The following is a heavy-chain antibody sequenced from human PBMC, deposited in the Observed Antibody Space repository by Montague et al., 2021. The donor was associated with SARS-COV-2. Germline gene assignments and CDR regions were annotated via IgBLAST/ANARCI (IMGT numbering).Heavy chain of an antibody. J-gene: IGHJ4*02. CDR3: ARIFDSSWPTFDY. Sequence: PALVKPTQTLTLTCTFSGFPLSTSGMCVSWIRQPPGKALEWLALXDWDDDKYYSTSLKTRLTIPKDTSKNQVVLTMTNMDPVDTATYYCARIFDSSWPTFDYWGQGTLVTVSS. CDR1: GFPLSTSGMC. V-gene: IGHV2-70*01. CDR2: XDWDDDK. D-gene: IGHD6-13*01.